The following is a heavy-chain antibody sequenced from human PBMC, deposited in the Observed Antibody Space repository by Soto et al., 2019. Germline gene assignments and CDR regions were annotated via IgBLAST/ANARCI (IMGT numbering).Heavy chain of an antibody. Sequence: GGSLRLSCGASGFTFTSYWIHWVRQVPGKGLEWVSAISGSGGSTYYADSVKGRFTISRDNSKNTLYLQMNSLRAEDTAVYYCAKDARMTTVAPSYFQHWGQGTLVTVSS. CDR1: GFTFTSYW. CDR3: AKDARMTTVAPSYFQH. D-gene: IGHD4-17*01. V-gene: IGHV3-23*01. CDR2: ISGSGGST. J-gene: IGHJ1*01.